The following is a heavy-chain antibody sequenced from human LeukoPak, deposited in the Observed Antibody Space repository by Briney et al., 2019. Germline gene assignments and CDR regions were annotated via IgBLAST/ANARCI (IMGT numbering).Heavy chain of an antibody. V-gene: IGHV1-18*01. CDR2: ISAYNGNT. D-gene: IGHD3-22*01. J-gene: IGHJ4*02. CDR1: GYTFTSYG. Sequence: RASVKVSCKASGYTFTSYGISWVRQAPGQGLEWMGWISAYNGNTNYAQKLQGRVTMTTDTSTSTAYMELRSLRSDDTAVYYCARDLPGITMIVVAVRRDYWGQGTLVTVSS. CDR3: ARDLPGITMIVVAVRRDY.